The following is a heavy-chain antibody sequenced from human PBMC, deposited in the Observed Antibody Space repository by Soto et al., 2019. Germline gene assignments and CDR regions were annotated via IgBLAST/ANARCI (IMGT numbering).Heavy chain of an antibody. CDR2: INSDGSTI. D-gene: IGHD3-22*01. V-gene: IGHV3-74*01. CDR1: GFTFGPFW. CDR3: AKDGDYYDSGGNDAFDI. Sequence: GGSLRLSCAASGFTFGPFWMHWVRQAPGKGLVWLSHINSDGSTIVYADSVKGRFTISRDNAKNKLYLQMNSLRAEDTAVYYCAKDGDYYDSGGNDAFDIWGQGTMVTVSS. J-gene: IGHJ3*02.